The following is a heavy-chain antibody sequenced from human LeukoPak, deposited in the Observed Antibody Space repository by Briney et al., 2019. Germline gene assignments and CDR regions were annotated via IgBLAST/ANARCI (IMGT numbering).Heavy chain of an antibody. Sequence: ASVKVSCKASGGTFSSYAISWVRQAPGQGLEWMGGIIPIFSTANYAQKFQGRVTITTDESTSTAYMELSSLRSEDTAVYYCARGRDGYNYYFDYWGQGTLVTVSS. CDR3: ARGRDGYNYYFDY. CDR1: GGTFSSYA. CDR2: IIPIFSTA. D-gene: IGHD5-24*01. J-gene: IGHJ4*02. V-gene: IGHV1-69*05.